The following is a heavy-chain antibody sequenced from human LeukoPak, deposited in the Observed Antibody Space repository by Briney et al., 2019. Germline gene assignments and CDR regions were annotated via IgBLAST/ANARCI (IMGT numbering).Heavy chain of an antibody. CDR1: GGSISSYY. CDR2: IYYSGST. Sequence: PSETLSLTCTVSGGSISSYYWSWIRQPPGKGLEWIGYIYYSGSTNYNPSLKSRVTISVDTSKNQFSLKLSSVTAADTAVYYCARLPGSSSWYYFDYWGQGTLVTVSS. J-gene: IGHJ4*02. D-gene: IGHD6-13*01. CDR3: ARLPGSSSWYYFDY. V-gene: IGHV4-59*01.